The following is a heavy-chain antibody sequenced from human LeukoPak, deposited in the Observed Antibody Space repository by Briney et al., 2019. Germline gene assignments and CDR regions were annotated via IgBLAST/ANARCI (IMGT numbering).Heavy chain of an antibody. D-gene: IGHD1-26*01. V-gene: IGHV3-73*01. CDR2: ISSKANSYAT. Sequence: GGSLRLSCAASGFTFSGSAMHWVRQASGKGLEWVGRISSKANSYATAYAASVKGRFTISRDDSKNTAYLQMNSLKTADTAVYYCTCRIVGARFDYWGQGTLVTVSS. CDR1: GFTFSGSA. CDR3: TCRIVGARFDY. J-gene: IGHJ4*02.